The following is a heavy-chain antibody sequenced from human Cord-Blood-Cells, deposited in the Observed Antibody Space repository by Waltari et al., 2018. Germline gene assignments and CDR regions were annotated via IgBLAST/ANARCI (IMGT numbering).Heavy chain of an antibody. J-gene: IGHJ3*02. Sequence: QVQLVQSGAEVKKPGASATVSCKVSGYTLTDLPMTWVRQAPGKGREWMGGFDPEDGETIYAQKFQGRVTMTEDTSTDTAYMELSSLRSEDTAVYYCAFSSSSTVDAFDIWGQGTMVTVSS. D-gene: IGHD6-6*01. CDR2: FDPEDGET. V-gene: IGHV1-24*01. CDR3: AFSSSSTVDAFDI. CDR1: GYTLTDLP.